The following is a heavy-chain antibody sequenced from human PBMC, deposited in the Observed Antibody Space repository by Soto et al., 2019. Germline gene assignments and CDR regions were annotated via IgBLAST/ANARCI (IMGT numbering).Heavy chain of an antibody. CDR2: ISYDGNIK. CDR3: ARGYGYACDY. CDR1: AFSFSHYA. D-gene: IGHD5-18*01. Sequence: GSLRLSCGASAFSFSHYAMHWVRQAPGKGLECVAVISYDGNIKRYADSVKGRFTISRDNSENTLYLQMNSLRPEDTAVYYCARGYGYACDYWGQGTLVTVSS. V-gene: IGHV3-30-3*01. J-gene: IGHJ4*02.